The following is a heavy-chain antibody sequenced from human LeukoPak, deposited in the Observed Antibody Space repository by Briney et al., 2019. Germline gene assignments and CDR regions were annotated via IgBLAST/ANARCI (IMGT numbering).Heavy chain of an antibody. CDR1: GFTFSDYA. CDR3: AKTSLDSNNRYNFDY. Sequence: QPGGSLRLSCAASGFTFSDYAMSWVRQAPGKGLEWVSGISGSGGTQYADSVKGRFTISRDNSKNTLYLQMNSLRAEDTAVYYCAKTSLDSNNRYNFDYWGQGTLVTVSS. J-gene: IGHJ4*02. CDR2: ISGSGGT. V-gene: IGHV3-23*01. D-gene: IGHD6-13*01.